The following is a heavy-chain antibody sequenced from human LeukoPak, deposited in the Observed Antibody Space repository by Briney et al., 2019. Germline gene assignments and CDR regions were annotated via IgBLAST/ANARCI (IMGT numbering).Heavy chain of an antibody. V-gene: IGHV3-23*01. D-gene: IGHD6-13*01. CDR2: IRGSGEST. CDR3: ARVGYTGTWYSSPPFDY. J-gene: IGHJ4*02. Sequence: PGGSLRLSCAASGFTFSIYAMSWVRQAPGRGLEWVSAIRGSGESTYYADSVKGRFTISRDNSKNTLYLQMNSLRAEDTAVYYCARVGYTGTWYSSPPFDYWGQGTLVTVSS. CDR1: GFTFSIYA.